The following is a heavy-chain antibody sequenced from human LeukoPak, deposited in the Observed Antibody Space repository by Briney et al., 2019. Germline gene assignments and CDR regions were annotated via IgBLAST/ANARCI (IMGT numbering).Heavy chain of an antibody. V-gene: IGHV4-4*07. D-gene: IGHD4-17*01. CDR1: GGSISSYY. CDR3: ARLSTVTTSFDY. J-gene: IGHJ4*02. Sequence: SETLSLTCTVSGGSISSYYWSWVRQPAGKGLEWIGRIYTSGRTNYNPSLKSRVTISVDTSKNQFSLKLSSVTAADTAVYYCARLSTVTTSFDYWGQGTLVTVSS. CDR2: IYTSGRT.